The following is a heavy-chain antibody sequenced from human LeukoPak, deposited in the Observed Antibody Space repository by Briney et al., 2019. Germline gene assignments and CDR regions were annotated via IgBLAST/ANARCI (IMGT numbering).Heavy chain of an antibody. CDR1: GFMFSGYA. D-gene: IGHD2-15*01. CDR2: ISFSGFRT. V-gene: IGHV3-23*01. Sequence: GESLKISCAASGFMFSGYAMNWVRQAPGKGLEWVSTISFSGFRTYCADSVEGRFTISRDNSKNTVYLQMSGLRAEDTAAYYCARVTEYCSRGSCYTGDHWGQGTLVTVSS. CDR3: ARVTEYCSRGSCYTGDH. J-gene: IGHJ4*02.